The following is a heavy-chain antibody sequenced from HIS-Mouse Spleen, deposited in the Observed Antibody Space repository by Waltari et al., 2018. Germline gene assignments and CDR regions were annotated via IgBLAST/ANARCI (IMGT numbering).Heavy chain of an antibody. CDR2: IKKDGSEK. D-gene: IGHD5-18*01. CDR3: ARVWKGTATPFDY. CDR1: GFTFSSYG. J-gene: IGHJ4*02. V-gene: IGHV3-7*01. Sequence: EVQLVESGGGLVQPGGSLRLSCAASGFTFSSYGLSWLSQAPGKGLEWVANIKKDGSEKYYVDSVKGRFTISRDNAKNSLYLQMNSLRAEDTAVYYCARVWKGTATPFDYWGQGTLVTVSS.